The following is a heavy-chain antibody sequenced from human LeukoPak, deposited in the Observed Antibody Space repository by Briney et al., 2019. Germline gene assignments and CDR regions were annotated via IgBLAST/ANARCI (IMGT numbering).Heavy chain of an antibody. D-gene: IGHD4-17*01. J-gene: IGHJ4*02. CDR1: GFTFSSYG. CDR2: IYSGGST. Sequence: GGSLRLSCAASGFTFSSYGMHWVRQAPGKGLEWVSVIYSGGSTYYADSVKGRFIISRDNSKNTLYLQMNSLRAEDTAVYYCARGGGDRNPFDYWGQGTLVTVSS. CDR3: ARGGGDRNPFDY. V-gene: IGHV3-66*01.